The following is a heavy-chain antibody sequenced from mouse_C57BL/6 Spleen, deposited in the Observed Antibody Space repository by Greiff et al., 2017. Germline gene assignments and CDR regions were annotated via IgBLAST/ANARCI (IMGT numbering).Heavy chain of an antibody. J-gene: IGHJ3*01. Sequence: QVQLQQPGAELVRPGSSVKLSCKASGYTFTSYWMHWVKQRPIQGLEWIGNIDPSDSETHYNQKFKDKATLTVDKSSSTAYMQLSSLTSEDSAVYYCAREGGYSNDPFAYWGQGTLVTVSA. D-gene: IGHD2-12*01. CDR3: AREGGYSNDPFAY. CDR1: GYTFTSYW. V-gene: IGHV1-52*01. CDR2: IDPSDSET.